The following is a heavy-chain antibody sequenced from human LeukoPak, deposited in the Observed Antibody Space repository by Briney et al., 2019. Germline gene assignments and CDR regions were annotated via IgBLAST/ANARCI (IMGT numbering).Heavy chain of an antibody. CDR1: GFTFSSYA. J-gene: IGHJ4*02. Sequence: GGSLRLSCAASGFTFSSYAMHWVRQAPGKGLEWVAVISYDGSNKYYADSVKGRFTISRDNSKNTLYLHMNSLRAEDTAVYYCAKDEVTSGGGLASWGQGTLVTVSS. D-gene: IGHD2-21*02. V-gene: IGHV3-30*04. CDR2: ISYDGSNK. CDR3: AKDEVTSGGGLAS.